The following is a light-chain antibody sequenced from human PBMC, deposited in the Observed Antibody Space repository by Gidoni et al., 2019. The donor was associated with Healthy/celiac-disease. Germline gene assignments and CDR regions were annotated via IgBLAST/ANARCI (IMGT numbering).Light chain of an antibody. J-gene: IGKJ4*01. V-gene: IGKV3-11*01. Sequence: EIVLTQSPATLSLSPGEIATLSCMASQGFSSYLAWYQQKPGQAPRLLIYDASNRATGIPARFSGSGSGTDFTLTISSLEPEDFAVYYCQQRSNWPRTFGGGTKVEIK. CDR2: DAS. CDR3: QQRSNWPRT. CDR1: QGFSSY.